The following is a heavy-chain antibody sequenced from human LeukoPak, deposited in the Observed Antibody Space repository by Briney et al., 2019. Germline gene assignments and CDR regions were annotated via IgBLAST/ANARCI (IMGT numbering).Heavy chain of an antibody. V-gene: IGHV3-9*01. D-gene: IGHD3-3*01. CDR2: ISWNSGSI. J-gene: IGHJ4*02. CDR1: GFTFDDYA. Sequence: YPGGSLRLSCAASGFTFDDYAMHWVRQAPGKGPEWVSGISWNSGSIGYADSVKGRFTISRDNAKNSLYLQMNSLRAEDTALYYCAKERGTTIFANWGQGTLVTVSS. CDR3: AKERGTTIFAN.